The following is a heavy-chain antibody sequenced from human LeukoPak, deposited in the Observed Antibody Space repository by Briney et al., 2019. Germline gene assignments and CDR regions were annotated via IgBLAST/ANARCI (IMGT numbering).Heavy chain of an antibody. J-gene: IGHJ4*02. D-gene: IGHD4-17*01. V-gene: IGHV3-23*01. CDR2: ISGSGGST. CDR3: AKLHDYGDYFVRGFGY. Sequence: KAGGSLRLSCAASGFTFSSYAMSWVRQAPGKGLEWVSAISGSGGSTYYADSVKGRFTISRDNSKNTLYLQMNSLRAEDTAVYYCAKLHDYGDYFVRGFGYWGQGTLVTVSS. CDR1: GFTFSSYA.